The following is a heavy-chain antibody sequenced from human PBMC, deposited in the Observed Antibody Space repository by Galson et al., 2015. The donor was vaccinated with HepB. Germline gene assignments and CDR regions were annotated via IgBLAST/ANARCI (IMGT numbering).Heavy chain of an antibody. J-gene: IGHJ3*02. V-gene: IGHV1-46*03. D-gene: IGHD3-16*02. CDR2: INPTGGPT. CDR3: TRGDVWGSYRYHTFDI. Sequence: SVKVSCKASGYTFTSQFIHWVRQAPGQGLEWMGIINPTGGPTNYAQKFQGRVTMTRDTSTSTVYMELSSLRSEDTAVYYRTRGDVWGSYRYHTFDIWGQGTMVTVSS. CDR1: GYTFTSQF.